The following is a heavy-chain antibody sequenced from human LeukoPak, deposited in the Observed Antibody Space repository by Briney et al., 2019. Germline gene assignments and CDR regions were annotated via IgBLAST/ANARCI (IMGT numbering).Heavy chain of an antibody. V-gene: IGHV3-23*01. J-gene: IGHJ5*02. D-gene: IGHD3-9*01. CDR3: AKDGQATDYYSHNWFDP. CDR1: GFTFTNYA. CDR2: ISGSGRST. Sequence: GGSLRLSCAASGFTFTNYAISWVRQAPGKGLEWVAAISGSGRSTYYADSVKGRFTISSDNSKNTVHLRMNSLRAEDTAVYYCAKDGQATDYYSHNWFDPWGQGTLVTVSS.